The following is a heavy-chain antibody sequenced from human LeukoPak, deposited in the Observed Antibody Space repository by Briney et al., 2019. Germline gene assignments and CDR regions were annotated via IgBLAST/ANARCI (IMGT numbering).Heavy chain of an antibody. D-gene: IGHD3-10*01. CDR3: ARAYGSGSYLFDY. J-gene: IGHJ4*02. V-gene: IGHV4-59*01. Sequence: SETLSLTCTVSGGSISSYYWSWIRQPPGKGLEWIGYIYYSGSTNYNPSLKSRVTISVDTSKNQFSLKLSSVTAADTAVYYCARAYGSGSYLFDYWGQGTLVTISS. CDR1: GGSISSYY. CDR2: IYYSGST.